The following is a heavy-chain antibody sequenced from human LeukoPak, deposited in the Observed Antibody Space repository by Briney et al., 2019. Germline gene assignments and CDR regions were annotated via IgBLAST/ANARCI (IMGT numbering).Heavy chain of an antibody. J-gene: IGHJ5*02. D-gene: IGHD5-12*01. CDR1: GYSFTSYW. Sequence: GASLKISCKGSGYSFTSYWIGWVRQMPGKGLEWMGIIYPGDSDTRYSPSFQGQVTISADKSISTAYLQWSSLKASDTAMYYCARHPQYSGYDPHWFDPWGQGTLVTVSS. V-gene: IGHV5-51*01. CDR2: IYPGDSDT. CDR3: ARHPQYSGYDPHWFDP.